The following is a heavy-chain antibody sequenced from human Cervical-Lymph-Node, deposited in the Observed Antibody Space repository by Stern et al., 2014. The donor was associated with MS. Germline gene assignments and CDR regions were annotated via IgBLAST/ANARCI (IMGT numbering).Heavy chain of an antibody. CDR2: IHPRSGNT. CDR3: ATNILTGYKDLVNS. CDR1: GYTFTVAHY. Sequence: VQLGQSVAEVKQPGASVNVSCQASGYTFTVAHYIKWVRQAPGQGLEWMGRIHPRSGNTHYAQKFQGRVAMTRDASIGTAYMDLNRLTSDDTAVYYCATNILTGYKDLVNSWGQGTLLTVSS. D-gene: IGHD3-9*01. J-gene: IGHJ4*02. V-gene: IGHV1-2*06.